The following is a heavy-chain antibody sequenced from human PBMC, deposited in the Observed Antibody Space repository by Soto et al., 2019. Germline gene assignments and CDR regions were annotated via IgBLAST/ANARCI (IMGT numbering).Heavy chain of an antibody. J-gene: IGHJ4*02. CDR2: ISAYNGNT. CDR1: GYTFTSNG. V-gene: IGHV1-18*04. Sequence: ASVNVSCKASGYTFTSNGISWVRQAPGQGLEWMGWISAYNGNTNYAQKLQGRVTMTTDTSTSTAYMELRSLRSDDTAVYYCARDPVWGSYRSHCEYWGKGTRVIVSP. D-gene: IGHD3-16*02. CDR3: ARDPVWGSYRSHCEY.